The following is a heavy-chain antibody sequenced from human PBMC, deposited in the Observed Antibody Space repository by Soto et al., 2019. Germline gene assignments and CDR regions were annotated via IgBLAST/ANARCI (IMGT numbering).Heavy chain of an antibody. V-gene: IGHV3-30*03. CDR1: GFTFSTYG. Sequence: GGSLRLSCAASGFTFSTYGMHWVRQAPGKGLEWMAVLSFDGSNKYYADSVKGRFTISRDNSKQTLYLQMNSLRAEDTAVYYCARDVRTITFGGVIVHPLDYWGQGTLVTVSS. CDR2: LSFDGSNK. D-gene: IGHD3-16*02. CDR3: ARDVRTITFGGVIVHPLDY. J-gene: IGHJ4*02.